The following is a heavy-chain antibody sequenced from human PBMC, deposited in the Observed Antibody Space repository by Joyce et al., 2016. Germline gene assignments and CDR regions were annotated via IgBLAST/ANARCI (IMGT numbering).Heavy chain of an antibody. J-gene: IGHJ6*02. CDR3: ARVLEYYYYGLDV. V-gene: IGHV4-34*01. CDR2: INQSGST. Sequence: QVQLQQWGAGLLKPSETLSLTCAVYGGSFSGYYWNWIRQPPGKGLEWIGQINQSGSTSYNPSLKSRVSISLDTSKKQFSLKLSSVTAADTAVYYCARVLEYYYYGLDVWGQGTTVTVSS. CDR1: GGSFSGYY. D-gene: IGHD1-26*01.